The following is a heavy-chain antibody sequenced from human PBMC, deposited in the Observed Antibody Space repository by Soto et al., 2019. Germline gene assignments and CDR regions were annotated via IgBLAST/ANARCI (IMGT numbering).Heavy chain of an antibody. J-gene: IGHJ4*02. D-gene: IGHD1-1*01. CDR3: ARVSKGNNIDY. Sequence: PSETLSLTCTVSGGSIISYYWSWIRQPPWKGLEWIGYIYYSGSTNYNPSLKSRVTISVDTSKNQFSLKLSSVTAADTAVYYCARVSKGNNIDYWGQGTLVTVS. CDR1: GGSIISYY. V-gene: IGHV4-59*01. CDR2: IYYSGST.